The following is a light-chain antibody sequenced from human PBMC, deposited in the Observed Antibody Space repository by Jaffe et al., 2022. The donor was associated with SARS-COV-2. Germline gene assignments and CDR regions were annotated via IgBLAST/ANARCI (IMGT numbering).Light chain of an antibody. CDR2: EVS. V-gene: IGLV2-8*01. CDR1: SSDVGGYKY. Sequence: QSALTQPPSASGSPGQSVTISCTGTSSDVGGYKYVSWYQQHPGKAPKLMIYEVSKRPSGVPDRFSGSKSGNTASLTVSGLQAEDEADYYCSSSAGSSNLVFGTGTKVTVL. CDR3: SSSAGSSNLV. J-gene: IGLJ1*01.